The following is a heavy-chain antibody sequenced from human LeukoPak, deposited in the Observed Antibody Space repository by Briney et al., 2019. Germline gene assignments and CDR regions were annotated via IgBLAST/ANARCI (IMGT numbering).Heavy chain of an antibody. Sequence: GGSLRLSCAASGFTFSSYVMSWVRQAPGKGLEWVSAISGSGGSTYYVDSVKGRFTISRDNSKNTLYLQMNSLRAEDTAVYYCAKASVVVAASDRGQGALVTVSS. CDR1: GFTFSSYV. CDR2: ISGSGGST. V-gene: IGHV3-23*01. J-gene: IGHJ4*02. D-gene: IGHD2-15*01. CDR3: AKASVVVAASD.